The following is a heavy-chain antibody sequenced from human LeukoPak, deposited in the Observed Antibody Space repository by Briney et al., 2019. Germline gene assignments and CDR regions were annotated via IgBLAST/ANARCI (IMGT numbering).Heavy chain of an antibody. CDR3: ARLRTVAAAGIIWFDP. CDR2: IYYSGST. V-gene: IGHV4-39*01. Sequence: SETLSPTCTVSGGSISSSSYYWGWIRQPPGKGLEWIGSIYYSGSTYYNPSLKSRVTISVDTSKNQFSLKLSPVTAADTAVYYCARLRTVAAAGIIWFDPWGQGTLVAVSS. D-gene: IGHD6-13*01. CDR1: GGSISSSSYY. J-gene: IGHJ5*02.